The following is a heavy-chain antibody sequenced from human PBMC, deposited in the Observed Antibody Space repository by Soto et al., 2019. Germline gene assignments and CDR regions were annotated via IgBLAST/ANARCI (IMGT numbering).Heavy chain of an antibody. J-gene: IGHJ4*02. V-gene: IGHV3-30-3*01. CDR2: ISYDGSNK. CDR3: ARDYXITIFGVVIIPVQPLGY. D-gene: IGHD3-3*01. CDR1: GFTFSRYA. Sequence: GGSLRLSFAASGFTFSRYAMHWVRQARGKGLERGAVISYDGSNKYYADSVKGRFTISRDNSKNTLYLQMNSLRAEDTAVYYCARDYXITIFGVVIIPVQPLGYWGQGTLVTVSS.